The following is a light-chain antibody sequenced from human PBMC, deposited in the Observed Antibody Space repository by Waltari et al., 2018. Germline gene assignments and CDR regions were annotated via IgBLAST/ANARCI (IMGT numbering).Light chain of an antibody. CDR2: CKN. V-gene: IGLV3-19*01. Sequence: SSELTQDPAVSVALGQTVRITCQGDSPRSYYASWYQQKPGQAPVLVIHCKNNPPSGIPDRFSGSSSGNTASLTITGAQAEDEADYYCNSRDSSGNVVFGGGTKLTVL. CDR3: NSRDSSGNVV. CDR1: SPRSYY. J-gene: IGLJ2*01.